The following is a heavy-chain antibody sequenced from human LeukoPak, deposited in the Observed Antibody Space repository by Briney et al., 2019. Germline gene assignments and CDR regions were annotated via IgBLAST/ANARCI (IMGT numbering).Heavy chain of an antibody. V-gene: IGHV3-74*01. Sequence: GSLRLSCAASGFTFSSFWMHWVRQAPGKGLVWVSRINPDGSYTDYADSVEGRFTISRDNTKNTLYLQMNSLRADDTSLYFCAKDVRGARDYWGQGTLVTVSS. CDR3: AKDVRGARDY. D-gene: IGHD4/OR15-4a*01. CDR1: GFTFSSFW. J-gene: IGHJ4*02. CDR2: INPDGSYT.